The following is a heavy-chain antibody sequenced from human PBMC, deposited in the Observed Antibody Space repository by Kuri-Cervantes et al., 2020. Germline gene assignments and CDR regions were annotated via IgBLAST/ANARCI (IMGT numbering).Heavy chain of an antibody. CDR2: ISAYNGNT. V-gene: IGHV1-18*01. J-gene: IGHJ3*02. CDR1: GYTFTSYG. CDR3: ASGGLQKDAFDI. D-gene: IGHD5-24*01. Sequence: ASVKVSCKASGYTFTSYGISWVRQAPGQGLEWMGWISAYNGNTNYVQKLQGRVTMTTDTSTSTAYMELRSLRSEDTAVYYCASGGLQKDAFDIWGQGTMVTVSS.